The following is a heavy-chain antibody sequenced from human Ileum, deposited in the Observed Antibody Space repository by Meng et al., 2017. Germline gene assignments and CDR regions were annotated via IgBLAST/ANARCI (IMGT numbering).Heavy chain of an antibody. J-gene: IGHJ4*02. V-gene: IGHV4-31*03. CDR3: ARGVSAAGLFDN. CDR1: GGSIGSAAYY. D-gene: IGHD2-2*01. Sequence: QVQLQESGPGLVKVSQTLSLTCTVSGGSIGSAAYYWIWIRQHPAKGLEWIGYIHYTGSTSYNPSLESRTSTSIDTSNNQFSLKVTSVTAADTAVYYCARGVSAAGLFDNWGPGTLVTVSS. CDR2: IHYTGST.